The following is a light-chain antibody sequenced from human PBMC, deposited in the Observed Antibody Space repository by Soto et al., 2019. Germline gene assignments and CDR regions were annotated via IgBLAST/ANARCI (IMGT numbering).Light chain of an antibody. J-gene: IGLJ1*01. CDR3: SSYTSSSTLYV. CDR1: SSDVGRYNY. V-gene: IGLV2-14*01. CDR2: EVS. Sequence: QSVLTQPAAVSGPPGQSITISCTGTSSDVGRYNYVSWYQQHSGKAPKLVIYEVSNRPSGISNRFSASKSGNTASLTISGLQAEDEADYYCSSYTSSSTLYVFGTGTKVTVL.